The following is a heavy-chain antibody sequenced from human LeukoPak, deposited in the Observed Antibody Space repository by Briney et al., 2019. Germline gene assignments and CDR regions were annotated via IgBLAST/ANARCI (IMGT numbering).Heavy chain of an antibody. J-gene: IGHJ4*02. CDR1: GGSISSYY. Sequence: SETLSLTCTVSGGSISSYYWSWIRQPPGKGLEWIGYIYSSGSTNYNPSLKSRITISVDTSKNQVSLKLSSVTAADTAVYYCARFAYCGGHCWYYFDYWGQGSLVTVSS. V-gene: IGHV4-59*01. CDR2: IYSSGST. D-gene: IGHD2-21*02. CDR3: ARFAYCGGHCWYYFDY.